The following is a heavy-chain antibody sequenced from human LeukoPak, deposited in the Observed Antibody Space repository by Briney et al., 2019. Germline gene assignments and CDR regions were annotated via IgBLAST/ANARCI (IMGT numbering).Heavy chain of an antibody. CDR3: ASSDSSGYYEGPEHFQH. CDR1: GFTFSTYW. Sequence: GGSLRLSCVASGFTFSTYWMHWVRQAPGKGLVWVSRINSDGSTTSDADSVKGRFTISRDNAKNTLYLQMNSLRAEDTAVYYCASSDSSGYYEGPEHFQHWGQGTLVTVSS. CDR2: INSDGSTT. J-gene: IGHJ1*01. D-gene: IGHD3-22*01. V-gene: IGHV3-74*01.